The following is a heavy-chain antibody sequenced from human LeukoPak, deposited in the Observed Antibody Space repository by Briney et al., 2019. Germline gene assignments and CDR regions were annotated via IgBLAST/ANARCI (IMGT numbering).Heavy chain of an antibody. Sequence: GGSLRLSCAASGFTFSSYTMYWVRQAPGKGLEWVSYITFSGSAIYYADSVKGRFTISRDNAQNSLYLQMNSLRDEDTAVYYCARMVPGGCRCLEYRDQGSLVTVSS. J-gene: IGHJ4*02. CDR2: ITFSGSAI. D-gene: IGHD6-19*01. V-gene: IGHV3-48*02. CDR3: ARMVPGGCRCLEY. CDR1: GFTFSSYT.